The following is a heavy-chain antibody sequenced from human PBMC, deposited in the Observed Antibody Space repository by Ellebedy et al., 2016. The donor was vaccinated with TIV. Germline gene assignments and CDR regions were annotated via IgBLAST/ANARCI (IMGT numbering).Heavy chain of an antibody. V-gene: IGHV3-23*01. J-gene: IGHJ4*02. CDR2: ISGRGEST. CDR3: GDYYHSGTFVLNDY. D-gene: IGHD3-10*01. Sequence: GESLKISCATSGFIFSDYAISWVRQPPGKGLEWVSTISGRGESTFAADSVKGRFTISRDFSKRTVYLQMNSLKIEDTAVYYCGDYYHSGTFVLNDYWGQGTLVTVSS. CDR1: GFIFSDYA.